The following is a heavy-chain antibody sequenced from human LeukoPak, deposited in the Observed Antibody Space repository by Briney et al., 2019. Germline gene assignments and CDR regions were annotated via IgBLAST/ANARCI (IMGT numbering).Heavy chain of an antibody. CDR1: GGSISSGEYY. CDR3: ARVEAATTNPRFGY. V-gene: IGHV4-31*03. D-gene: IGHD5-24*01. J-gene: IGHJ4*02. CDR2: IYYSGST. Sequence: SQTLSLTCTVSGGSISSGEYYWSWIRRHPGKGLEWIGYIYYSGSTYYNPSLKSRVTISVDTSKNQFSLTSVTAADTAMYYCARVEAATTNPRFGYWGQGALVTVSS.